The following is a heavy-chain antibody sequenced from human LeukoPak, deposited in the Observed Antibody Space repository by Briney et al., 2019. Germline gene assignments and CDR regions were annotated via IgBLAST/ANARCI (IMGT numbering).Heavy chain of an antibody. Sequence: GRSLRLSCAASGFTFSSYGMHWVRQAPGKGLEWVAVISYDGSNKYYADSVKGRFTISRDNAKNSLYLQMNSLRVEDTAVYYCARGPNYGSRSDYFDYWGQGTLVTVSS. D-gene: IGHD3-10*01. V-gene: IGHV3-30*03. CDR2: ISYDGSNK. CDR3: ARGPNYGSRSDYFDY. CDR1: GFTFSSYG. J-gene: IGHJ4*02.